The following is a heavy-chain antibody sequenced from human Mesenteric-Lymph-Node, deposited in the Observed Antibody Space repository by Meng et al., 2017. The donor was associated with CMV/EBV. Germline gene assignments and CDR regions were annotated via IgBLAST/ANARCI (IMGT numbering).Heavy chain of an antibody. CDR2: INHSGST. CDR3: ARHQRWLKSEGGFNY. Sequence: QGPLQHGGAGLLKPSETLSLTCAVYGGSFSGYYWSWIRQPPGKGLEWIGEINHSGSTNYNPSLKSRVTISVDTSKNQFSLKLSSVTAADTAVYYCARHQRWLKSEGGFNYWGQGTLVTVSS. CDR1: GGSFSGYY. J-gene: IGHJ4*02. V-gene: IGHV4-34*01. D-gene: IGHD4-23*01.